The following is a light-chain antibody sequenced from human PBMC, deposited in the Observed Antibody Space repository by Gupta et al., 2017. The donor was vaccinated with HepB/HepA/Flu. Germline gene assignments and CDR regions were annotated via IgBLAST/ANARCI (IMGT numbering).Light chain of an antibody. CDR3: SSYTSSSTPWV. J-gene: IGLJ3*02. CDR1: SSDVGGYNY. V-gene: IGLV2-14*03. CDR2: DVS. Sequence: SALTQPASVSGSPGQWITISCTGTSSDVGGYNYVSWYQQHPGKAPKLMIYDVSNRPSGVSNRFSGSKSGNTASLTISGLQAEDEADYYCSSYTSSSTPWVFGGGTKLTVL.